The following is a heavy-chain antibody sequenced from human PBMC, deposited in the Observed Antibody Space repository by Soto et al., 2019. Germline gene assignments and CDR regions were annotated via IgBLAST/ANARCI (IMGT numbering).Heavy chain of an antibody. V-gene: IGHV3-30*18. J-gene: IGHJ4*02. Sequence: GGSLRLSCAASGFTFSSYGMHWVRQAPGKGLEWVAVISYDGSNKYYADSVKGRFTISRDNSKNTLYLQMNSLRAEDTAVYYCAKDLYGYWGQGTLVTASS. CDR2: ISYDGSNK. CDR1: GFTFSSYG. D-gene: IGHD3-16*01. CDR3: AKDLYGY.